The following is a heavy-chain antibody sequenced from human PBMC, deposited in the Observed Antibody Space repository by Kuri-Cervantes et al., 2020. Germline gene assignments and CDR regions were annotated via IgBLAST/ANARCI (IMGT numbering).Heavy chain of an antibody. J-gene: IGHJ2*01. CDR3: ARVSSGWYGYFDL. D-gene: IGHD6-19*01. CDR1: GGSFSGYY. Sequence: SETLSLTCAVYGGSFSGYYWGWIRQPPGKGLEWIGEINHSGSTNYNPSLKSRVTISVDTSKNQFSLKLSSVTAADTAVYYCARVSSGWYGYFDLWGRGTLVTVSS. CDR2: INHSGST. V-gene: IGHV4-34*01.